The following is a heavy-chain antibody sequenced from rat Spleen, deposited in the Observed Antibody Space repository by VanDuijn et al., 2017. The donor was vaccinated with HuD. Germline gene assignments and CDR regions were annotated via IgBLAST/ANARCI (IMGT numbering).Heavy chain of an antibody. D-gene: IGHD1-4*01. CDR3: ARRTRVSHWYFDF. J-gene: IGHJ1*01. CDR2: IIYDGSST. CDR1: GFTFNNYW. Sequence: EVQLVESGGGLVQPGRSLKLSCVASGFTFNNYWMTWIRQAPKKGLEWVATIIYDGSSTYYRDSVKGRFTISRDNAKSTLYLQMDSLRSEDTATYYCARRTRVSHWYFDFWGPGTMVTVSS. V-gene: IGHV5-31*01.